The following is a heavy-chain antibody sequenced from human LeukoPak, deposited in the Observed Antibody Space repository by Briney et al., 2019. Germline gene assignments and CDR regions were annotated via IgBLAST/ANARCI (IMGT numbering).Heavy chain of an antibody. Sequence: GGSLRLSCAASGFTFSSFWMSWVRQAPGKGLEWVANIKQDGSEQHYVDSVKGRFTISRDNAKNSLYLQMNSLRAEDTAVYYCARGCSGPGLYYYGMDVWGQGTTVTVSS. D-gene: IGHD2-15*01. V-gene: IGHV3-7*03. CDR3: ARGCSGPGLYYYGMDV. J-gene: IGHJ6*02. CDR1: GFTFSSFW. CDR2: IKQDGSEQ.